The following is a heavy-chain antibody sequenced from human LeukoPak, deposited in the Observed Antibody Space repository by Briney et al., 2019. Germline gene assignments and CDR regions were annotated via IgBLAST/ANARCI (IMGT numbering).Heavy chain of an antibody. V-gene: IGHV4-31*03. CDR1: GGSISSGGYY. J-gene: IGHJ4*02. CDR3: ARAGEVAAAPYYFDY. D-gene: IGHD2-15*01. Sequence: PSQTLSLTCTVSGGSISSGGYYWSWIRQHPGKGLEWIGYIYYSGSTYYNPSLKSRVTISVDTSKNQFSLKLSSVTAADTAVYYCARAGEVAAAPYYFDYWGQGTPVTVSS. CDR2: IYYSGST.